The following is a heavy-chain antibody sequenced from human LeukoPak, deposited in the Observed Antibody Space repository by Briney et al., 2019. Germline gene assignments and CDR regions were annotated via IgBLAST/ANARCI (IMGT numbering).Heavy chain of an antibody. D-gene: IGHD3-10*01. V-gene: IGHV1-3*01. CDR1: GYTFTSYA. CDR3: ARGRVTMVRGVQPLDY. CDR2: INAGNGNT. Sequence: GASVKVSCKASGYTFTSYAMHWVRQAPGQRLEWMGWINAGNGNTKYSQKFQGRVTITRDTSASTAYMELSSLRSEDTAVYYCARGRVTMVRGVQPLDYWGQGTLVTVSS. J-gene: IGHJ4*02.